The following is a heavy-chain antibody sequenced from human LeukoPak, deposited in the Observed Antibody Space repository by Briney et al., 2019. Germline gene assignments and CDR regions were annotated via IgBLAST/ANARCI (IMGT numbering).Heavy chain of an antibody. D-gene: IGHD3-22*01. CDR1: RPTFSSYS. Sequence: TGGSLRLSCAASRPTFSSYSMNWVRQAPGKGLEWISYISSGSSTIYYADSVKGRFTISRDNAKNSLYLHLSSLRAEDTAVYYCARSGSSYDGSQSWFDYWGQGTLVTVSS. V-gene: IGHV3-48*01. CDR3: ARSGSSYDGSQSWFDY. CDR2: ISSGSSTI. J-gene: IGHJ4*02.